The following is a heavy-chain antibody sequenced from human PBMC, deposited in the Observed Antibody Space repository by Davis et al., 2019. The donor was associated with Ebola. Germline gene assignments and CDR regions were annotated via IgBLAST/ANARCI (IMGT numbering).Heavy chain of an antibody. CDR2: ISAYNGNT. Sequence: ASVKVSCKASGYTFTSYGISWVRQAPGQGLEWMGWISAYNGNTNYAQKLQGRVTMTTDTSTSTAYMELSSLRSEDTAVYYCASRGTTGTTGYFDYWGQGTLVTVSS. CDR3: ASRGTTGTTGYFDY. CDR1: GYTFTSYG. V-gene: IGHV1-18*01. D-gene: IGHD1-1*01. J-gene: IGHJ4*02.